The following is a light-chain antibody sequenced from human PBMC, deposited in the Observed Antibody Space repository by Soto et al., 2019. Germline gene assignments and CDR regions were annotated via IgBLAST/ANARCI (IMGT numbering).Light chain of an antibody. CDR1: QGISSL. J-gene: IGKJ5*01. V-gene: IGKV1-9*01. CDR2: AAS. Sequence: DIYLTHAPSFLSESVVDRVNLTLLASQGISSLLAWYQQKPGKAPKLLIYAASTLQSGVPSRFSGSGSGTEFTLTIFSLQPEDLATYYCQKYNSYPINCGKGQRREIK. CDR3: QKYNSYPIN.